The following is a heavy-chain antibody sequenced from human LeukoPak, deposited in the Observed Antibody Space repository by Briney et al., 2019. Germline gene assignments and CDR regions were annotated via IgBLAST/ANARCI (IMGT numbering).Heavy chain of an antibody. V-gene: IGHV3-21*01. D-gene: IGHD3-22*01. CDR2: ISSSSSYI. J-gene: IGHJ4*02. CDR3: ARVPYYYDCSGPPGY. Sequence: NPGESLRLSCAASGFTFSSYSMNWVRQAPGKGLGWVSSISSSSSYIYYADSVKGRLTISRDNAKNSLYLQMNSLRAEDTAVYYCARVPYYYDCSGPPGYWGQGTLVTVSS. CDR1: GFTFSSYS.